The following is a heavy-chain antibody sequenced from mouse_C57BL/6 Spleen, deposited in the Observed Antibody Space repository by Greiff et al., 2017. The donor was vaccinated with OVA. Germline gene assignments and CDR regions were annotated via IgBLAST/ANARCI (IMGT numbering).Heavy chain of an antibody. V-gene: IGHV3-1*01. CDR1: GYSITSGYD. D-gene: IGHD2-3*01. J-gene: IGHJ2*01. CDR2: ISYSGST. CDR3: ARDIGYYVLDY. Sequence: EVQVVESGPGMVKPSQSLSLTCTVTGYSITSGYDWHWIRHFPGNKLEWMGYISYSGSTNYNPSLKSRISITHDTSKKHFFLKLNSVTTEDTATYYCARDIGYYVLDYWGQGTTLTVSS.